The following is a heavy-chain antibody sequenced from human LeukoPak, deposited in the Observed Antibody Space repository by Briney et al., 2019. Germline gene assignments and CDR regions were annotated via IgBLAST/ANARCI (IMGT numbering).Heavy chain of an antibody. CDR2: IYYSGST. CDR1: GVSISSGGYY. CDR3: ARSGSGSYYRAYYYYYYMDV. J-gene: IGHJ6*03. V-gene: IGHV4-31*03. Sequence: SETLSLTCTVSGVSISSGGYYWSWIRQHPGEGLEWIGYIYYSGSTYYNPSLKSRVTISVDTSKNQFSLKLSSVTAPDTAVYYWARSGSGSYYRAYYYYYYMDVWGKGTTVTVSS. D-gene: IGHD3-10*01.